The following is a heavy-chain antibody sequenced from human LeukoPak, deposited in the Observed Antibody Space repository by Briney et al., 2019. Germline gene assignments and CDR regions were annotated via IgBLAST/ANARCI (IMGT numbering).Heavy chain of an antibody. V-gene: IGHV3-23*01. CDR1: GFTFSTYG. J-gene: IGHJ4*02. CDR3: AKDTGWLQYYFDY. Sequence: GGTLRLSCAASGFTFSTYGMNWVRQTPGKGLEWVSALSGSGGSTNYADSVKGRFTISRDNSRNTLYLQMNSLRAEDTAVYFCAKDTGWLQYYFDYWGQGILVTVSS. D-gene: IGHD5-24*01. CDR2: LSGSGGST.